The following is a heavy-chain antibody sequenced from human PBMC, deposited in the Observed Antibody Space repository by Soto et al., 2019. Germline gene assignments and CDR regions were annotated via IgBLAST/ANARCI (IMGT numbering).Heavy chain of an antibody. CDR3: AREYCSGGSCYYDY. V-gene: IGHV1-69*04. CDR2: IIPILGIA. Sequence: GASVKVSCKASGGTFSSYTISWVRQAPGQGLGWMGRIIPILGIANYAQKFQGRVTITADKSTSTAYMELSSLRSEDTAVYYCAREYCSGGSCYYDYWGQGTLVTVSS. CDR1: GGTFSSYT. D-gene: IGHD2-15*01. J-gene: IGHJ4*02.